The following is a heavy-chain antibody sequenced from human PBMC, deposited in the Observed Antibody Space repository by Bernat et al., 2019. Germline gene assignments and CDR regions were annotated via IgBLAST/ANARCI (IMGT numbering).Heavy chain of an antibody. Sequence: EVQLVESGGGLVQPGGSLRLSCAASGFTFSSYSMNWVRQAPGKGLEWVSYISSSSSTIYYAAAVKGRFTISRDNAKNSLYLQMNSLRDGETAVYYCARDLVVTIDYWDQGTLVTVSS. CDR2: ISSSSSTI. J-gene: IGHJ4*02. CDR3: ARDLVVTIDY. V-gene: IGHV3-48*02. D-gene: IGHD2-21*02. CDR1: GFTFSSYS.